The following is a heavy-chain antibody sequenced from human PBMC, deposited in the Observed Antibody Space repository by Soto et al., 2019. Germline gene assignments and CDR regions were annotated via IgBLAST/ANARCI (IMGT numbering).Heavy chain of an antibody. CDR2: VNAGNGNT. CDR3: AQTAMVTAGAFDI. Sequence: ASVKVSCKASGYTFTSYAMHWVRQAPGQRLEWMGWVNAGNGNTKYSQKFQGRVTITRDTSASTAYMELSSLRSEDTAVYYCAQTAMVTAGAFDIWGQGTMVTVSS. D-gene: IGHD5-18*01. V-gene: IGHV1-3*01. J-gene: IGHJ3*02. CDR1: GYTFTSYA.